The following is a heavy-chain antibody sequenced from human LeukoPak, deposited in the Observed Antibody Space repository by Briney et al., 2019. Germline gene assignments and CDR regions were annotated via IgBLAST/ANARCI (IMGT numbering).Heavy chain of an antibody. J-gene: IGHJ4*02. CDR3: ARHRANIVVVPAAHFDY. D-gene: IGHD2-2*01. V-gene: IGHV4-4*09. CDR1: GGSISSYY. Sequence: SETLSLTCTVSGGSISSYYWSWIRQPPGKALEWIGYIYTSGSTNYNPSLKSRVTISVDTSKNQFSLKLSSVTAADTAVYYCARHRANIVVVPAAHFDYWGQGTLVTVSS. CDR2: IYTSGST.